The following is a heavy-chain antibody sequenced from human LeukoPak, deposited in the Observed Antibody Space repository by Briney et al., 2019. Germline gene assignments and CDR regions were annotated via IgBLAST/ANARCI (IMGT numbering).Heavy chain of an antibody. Sequence: PSETLSLTCAVYGGSFSGYYWSWLRQPPGKGLERIGEKNNSGRTIYNPSLKSRVTISVDTSKKQFSLKLSSVTAADTAVYYCARGRKKTQYSIRVSPFEYYFDYWGQGTLVTVSS. CDR3: ARGRKKTQYSIRVSPFEYYFDY. CDR1: GGSFSGYY. CDR2: KNNSGRT. V-gene: IGHV4-34*01. D-gene: IGHD6-13*01. J-gene: IGHJ4*02.